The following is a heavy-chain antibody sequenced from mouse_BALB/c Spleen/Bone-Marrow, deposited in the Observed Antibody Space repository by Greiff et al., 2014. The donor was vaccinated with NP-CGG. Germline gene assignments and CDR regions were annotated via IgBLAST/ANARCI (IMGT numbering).Heavy chain of an antibody. J-gene: IGHJ3*01. Sequence: EVKLMESGGGLVQPGGSLKLSCAASGFTFSNYGMPWVRQTPDKRLDLVATINSNGGTTYYPDSVKGRFTISRDNAKNTLYLQMSRLKSEDTAMYFCARGLYYVGYGAGFAYWGQGTLVTVSA. CDR1: GFTFSNYG. CDR3: ARGLYYVGYGAGFAY. V-gene: IGHV5-6-3*01. D-gene: IGHD2-13*01. CDR2: INSNGGTT.